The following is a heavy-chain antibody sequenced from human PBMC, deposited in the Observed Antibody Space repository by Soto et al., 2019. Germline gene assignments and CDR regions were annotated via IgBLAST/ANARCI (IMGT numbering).Heavy chain of an antibody. CDR3: ARVRGRYLVVAATPAHSGLDY. Sequence: QVQLQQWGAGLLKPSETLSLTCAVYGGSFSGYYWSWIRQPPGKGLEWIGEINHSGSTNYNPSLKSRVTISVDPSKNQLSLELSFVTAADTAVYYCARVRGRYLVVAATPAHSGLDYWCQGTLVTVSS. CDR2: INHSGST. D-gene: IGHD2-15*01. J-gene: IGHJ4*02. CDR1: GGSFSGYY. V-gene: IGHV4-34*01.